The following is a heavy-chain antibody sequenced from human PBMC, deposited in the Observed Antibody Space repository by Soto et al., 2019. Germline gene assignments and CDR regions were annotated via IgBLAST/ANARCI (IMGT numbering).Heavy chain of an antibody. Sequence: SETLSLTCTVSGGSISSGGYYWSWIRQHPGKGLEWIGYIYYSGSTYYNPSLKSRVTISVDTSKNQFSLKLSSVTAADTAVYYCAREDIAVAGTGFYYWGQGTLVTVSS. V-gene: IGHV4-31*03. D-gene: IGHD6-19*01. CDR1: GGSISSGGYY. CDR3: AREDIAVAGTGFYY. J-gene: IGHJ4*02. CDR2: IYYSGST.